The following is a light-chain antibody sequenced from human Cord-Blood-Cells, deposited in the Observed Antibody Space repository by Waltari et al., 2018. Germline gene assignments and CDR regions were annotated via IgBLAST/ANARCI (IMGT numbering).Light chain of an antibody. V-gene: IGKV3-11*01. CDR1: QSVSSY. Sequence: EIVLTQSPATLSFSLGERATLSCRASQSVSSYLAWYQQKPGQAPRLLIYDASNRATGIPARFSGSGSGTDFTLIISSLEPEDFAVYYCQQRSNWPPYTFGQGTKLEIK. CDR3: QQRSNWPPYT. CDR2: DAS. J-gene: IGKJ2*01.